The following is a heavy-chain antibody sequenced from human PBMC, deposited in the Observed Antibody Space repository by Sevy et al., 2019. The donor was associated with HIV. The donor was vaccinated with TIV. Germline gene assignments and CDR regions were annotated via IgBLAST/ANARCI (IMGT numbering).Heavy chain of an antibody. V-gene: IGHV3-33*01. CDR1: GFTFSSYG. D-gene: IGHD2-15*01. CDR2: IWYDGSNK. CDR3: AREAGYCSGGSCYGVTNYFDY. Sequence: GGSLRLSCAASGFTFSSYGMHWVRQAPGKGLERVAVIWYDGSNKYYADSVKGRFTISRDNSKNTLYLQMSSLRAEDTAVYFCAREAGYCSGGSCYGVTNYFDYWGQGTLVTVSS. J-gene: IGHJ4*02.